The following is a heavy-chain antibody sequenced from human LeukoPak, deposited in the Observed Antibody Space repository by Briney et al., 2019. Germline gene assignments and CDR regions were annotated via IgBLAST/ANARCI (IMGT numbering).Heavy chain of an antibody. Sequence: SETLSLTCAVYGGSFSGYYWSWIRQPPGKGLEWIGEINHSGSTNYNPSLKSRVTISVDTSKNQFSLKLSSVTAADTAVYYCARDRVGSGWPNDAFDIWGQGTMVTVSS. J-gene: IGHJ3*02. CDR2: INHSGST. CDR3: ARDRVGSGWPNDAFDI. V-gene: IGHV4-34*01. D-gene: IGHD6-19*01. CDR1: GGSFSGYY.